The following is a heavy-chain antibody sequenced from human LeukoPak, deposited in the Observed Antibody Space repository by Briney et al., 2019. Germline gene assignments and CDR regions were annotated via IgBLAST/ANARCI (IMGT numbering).Heavy chain of an antibody. Sequence: GGSLRLSCAASGFTFSSYSMNWVRQAPGKGLEWVSSISSSSSYIYYADLVKGRFTISRDNAKNSLYLQMNSLRAEDTAVYYCARGFSTYYYDSSGYQDYWGQGTLVTVSS. D-gene: IGHD3-22*01. CDR3: ARGFSTYYYDSSGYQDY. CDR1: GFTFSSYS. CDR2: ISSSSSYI. V-gene: IGHV3-21*01. J-gene: IGHJ4*02.